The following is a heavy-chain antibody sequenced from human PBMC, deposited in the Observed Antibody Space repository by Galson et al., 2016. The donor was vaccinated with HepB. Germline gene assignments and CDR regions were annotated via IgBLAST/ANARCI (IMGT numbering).Heavy chain of an antibody. CDR1: GFTLSHFG. D-gene: IGHD6-19*01. CDR2: IWYDGSKK. CDR3: ARERIAVAGPHYYFYAMDV. Sequence: SLRLSCAASGFTLSHFGLHWVRQAPGKGLEWVAMIWYDGSKKYYADSVKGRFTISRDSSKNTLYLQMNSLRAEDTGVYYCARERIAVAGPHYYFYAMDVWGQGTTVTVSS. J-gene: IGHJ6*02. V-gene: IGHV3-33*01.